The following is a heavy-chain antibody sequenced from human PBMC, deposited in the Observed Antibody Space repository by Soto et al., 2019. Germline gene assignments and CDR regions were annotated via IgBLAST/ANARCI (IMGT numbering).Heavy chain of an antibody. Sequence: GGSLRLSCVAPGFTVSASYMSWVRQAPGKGLEWVSLIYSGGSTDSADSVKGRFTISRDRSKNTLYLQMNSLRAEDTAVYYCARDSSGHGMDVWGQGTTVTVSS. CDR3: ARDSSGHGMDV. D-gene: IGHD3-22*01. CDR1: GFTVSASY. J-gene: IGHJ6*02. CDR2: IYSGGST. V-gene: IGHV3-53*01.